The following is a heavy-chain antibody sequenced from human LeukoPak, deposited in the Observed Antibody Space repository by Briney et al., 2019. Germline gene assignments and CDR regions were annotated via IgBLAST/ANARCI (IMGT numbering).Heavy chain of an antibody. V-gene: IGHV1-46*01. J-gene: IGHJ6*03. CDR1: GYTFTSYY. Sequence: ASVKVSCKASGYTFTSYYMHWVRQAPGQGLEWMGVINPGGGSTNYAQKFQGRVTMTRDTSTSTVYMELSSLRSEDTAVYYCARHYYYYYYMDVWGKGTTVTISS. CDR2: INPGGGST. CDR3: ARHYYYYYYMDV.